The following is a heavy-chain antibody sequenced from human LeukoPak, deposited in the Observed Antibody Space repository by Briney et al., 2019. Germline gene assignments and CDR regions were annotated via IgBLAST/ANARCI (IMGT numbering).Heavy chain of an antibody. CDR1: EFTFSTYW. CDR3: ARVRAKYDFALDY. J-gene: IGHJ4*02. Sequence: PGRSLRLPCAASEFTFSTYWMSWVRQAPGKGLEWVANIKEDGSEKNYVDSVKGRFTISRDNAKNSLYLQMNSLRAEDTAVFYCARVRAKYDFALDYWGQGTLVTVSS. V-gene: IGHV3-7*01. CDR2: IKEDGSEK. D-gene: IGHD3-16*01.